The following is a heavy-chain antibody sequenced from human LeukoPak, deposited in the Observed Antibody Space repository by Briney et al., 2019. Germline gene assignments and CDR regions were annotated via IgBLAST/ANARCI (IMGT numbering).Heavy chain of an antibody. CDR1: GFTFTNAW. CDR2: ISSSSSYI. CDR3: ASGLVRYYDFWSGYYVY. V-gene: IGHV3-21*01. J-gene: IGHJ4*02. Sequence: GGSLRLSCAASGFTFTNAWMSWVRQAPGKGLEWVSSISSSSSYIYYADSVKGRFTISRDNAKNSLYLQMNSLRAEDTAVYYCASGLVRYYDFWSGYYVYWGQGTLVTVSS. D-gene: IGHD3-3*01.